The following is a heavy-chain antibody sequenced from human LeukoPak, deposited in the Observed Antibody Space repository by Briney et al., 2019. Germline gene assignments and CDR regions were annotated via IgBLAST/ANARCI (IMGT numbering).Heavy chain of an antibody. CDR1: GGSLSSSSYY. D-gene: IGHD4-11*01. V-gene: IGHV4-39*01. J-gene: IGHJ5*02. Sequence: SETLSLTCTVSGGSLSSSSYYWGWVRQPPGKGLEWIGTIYYSGSTHYNPSLKSRATISVDTSKNQFSLKVSSVTAAETAVYYCARLPSNYGRFDPWGQGTLVTVSS. CDR2: IYYSGST. CDR3: ARLPSNYGRFDP.